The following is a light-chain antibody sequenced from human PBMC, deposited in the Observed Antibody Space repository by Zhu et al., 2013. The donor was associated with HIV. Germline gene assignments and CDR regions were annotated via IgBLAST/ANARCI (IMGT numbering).Light chain of an antibody. CDR2: LGS. Sequence: EIVMTQSPVSLSVTPGEPASISCRSSQSLLHRDGYNYLDWYLQKPGQSPQLLIYLGSNRASGVPDRFSGSGSGTDFTLRLSRLEAEDVGIYYXMQALHTPYTFGQGPNWRS. J-gene: IGKJ2*01. CDR1: QSLLHRDGYNY. V-gene: IGKV2-28*01. CDR3: MQALHTPYT.